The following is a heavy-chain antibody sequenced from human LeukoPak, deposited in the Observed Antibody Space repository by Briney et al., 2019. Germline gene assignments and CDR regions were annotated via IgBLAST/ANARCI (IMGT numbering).Heavy chain of an antibody. CDR2: INPNSGGT. Sequence: EASVKVSCKASGYTFTGYYMHWVRQAPGQGLEWMGWINPNSGGTNYAQKFQGRVTMTRDTSISTAYIELSRLRSDDTAVYYCARDRNYYDSSGYYDYWGQGTLVTVSS. V-gene: IGHV1-2*02. CDR3: ARDRNYYDSSGYYDY. J-gene: IGHJ4*02. CDR1: GYTFTGYY. D-gene: IGHD3-22*01.